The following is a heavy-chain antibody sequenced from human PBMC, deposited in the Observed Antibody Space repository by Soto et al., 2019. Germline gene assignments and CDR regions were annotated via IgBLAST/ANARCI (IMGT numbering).Heavy chain of an antibody. CDR3: ARVRPVNSVRGMDV. D-gene: IGHD2-21*01. CDR2: INHSGST. V-gene: IGHV4-34*01. CDR1: GGSFSGHY. Sequence: QVQLQQWGAGLLKPSETLSLTCAVYGGSFSGHYWSWIRQPPGKGLEWIGEINHSGSTNYNPSLKSRVTISVDTSKNQFSLKLSSVTAADTAVYYCARVRPVNSVRGMDVWGQGTTVTVSS. J-gene: IGHJ6*02.